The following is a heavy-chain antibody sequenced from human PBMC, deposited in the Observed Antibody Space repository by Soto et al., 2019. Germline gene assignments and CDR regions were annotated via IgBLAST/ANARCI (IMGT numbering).Heavy chain of an antibody. CDR3: AVHSTTLFSDYFQN. V-gene: IGHV3-15*01. CDR1: GFTFSDAW. CDR2: IKSKTDGGTI. D-gene: IGHD3-10*02. J-gene: IGHJ1*01. Sequence: EVQLEESGGDLVKPGGSLTLSCVASGFTFSDAWMSWVRQAPGKGLEWVGRIKSKTDGGTIDYAAPVKGRFTISRHDSRNRLYLEINRLKTEDTAVYYCAVHSTTLFSDYFQNWGQGTLVTVSS.